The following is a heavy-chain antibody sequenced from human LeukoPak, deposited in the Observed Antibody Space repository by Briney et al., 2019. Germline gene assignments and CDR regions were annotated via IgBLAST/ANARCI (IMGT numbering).Heavy chain of an antibody. Sequence: SGGSLRLSCAASGFTFSSYSMNWVRQAPGKGLEWVSSISSSSSNIYYADSVKGRFTTSRDNAKNSLCLQMNSLRAEDTAVYYCARCTTGRTFGSLREIKKSREIDYWGQGTLVTVSS. CDR3: ARCTTGRTFGSLREIKKSREIDY. CDR2: ISSSSSNI. V-gene: IGHV3-21*01. CDR1: GFTFSSYS. D-gene: IGHD1-1*01. J-gene: IGHJ4*02.